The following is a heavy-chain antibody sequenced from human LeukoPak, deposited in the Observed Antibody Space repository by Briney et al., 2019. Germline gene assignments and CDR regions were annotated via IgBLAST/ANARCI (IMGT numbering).Heavy chain of an antibody. J-gene: IGHJ6*02. V-gene: IGHV3-21*01. CDR2: ISSSSSDI. Sequence: GGSLRHSCAASGCSFSSYSMNWVRQAPGKGLEWVSSISSSSSDIYHTDSVKGRFTISRDNAKNSLYLQMNSLRAEDTAVYYCARDGYYYNGMDVWGQGTTVTVSS. CDR1: GCSFSSYS. CDR3: ARDGYYYNGMDV.